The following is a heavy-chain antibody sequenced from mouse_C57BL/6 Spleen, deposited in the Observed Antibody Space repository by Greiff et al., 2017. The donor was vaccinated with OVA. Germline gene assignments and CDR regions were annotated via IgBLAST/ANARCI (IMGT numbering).Heavy chain of an antibody. Sequence: QVQLQQPGAELVRPGPSVKLSCKASGYTFTSYWMHWVKQRPGQGLEWIGVIDPSDSYTNYNQKFKGKATLTVDTSSSTAYMQLSSLTSEDSAVYYCARNYGSSWDDYWGQGTTLTVSS. CDR1: GYTFTSYW. V-gene: IGHV1-59*01. CDR3: ARNYGSSWDDY. J-gene: IGHJ2*01. D-gene: IGHD1-1*01. CDR2: IDPSDSYT.